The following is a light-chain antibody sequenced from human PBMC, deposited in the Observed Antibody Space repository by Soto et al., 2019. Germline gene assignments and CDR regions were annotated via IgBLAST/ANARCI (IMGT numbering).Light chain of an antibody. Sequence: IVLTQSPVTLALSPGESAVLSYRASQNVSTSLAWYQHKPGQAPRLFIYDASKRAPGIPARFTGSGSGTDFTLTISSLEPEDIAVYYCQVRDVWPSFGQGTKVEIK. J-gene: IGKJ1*01. CDR2: DAS. CDR3: QVRDVWPS. V-gene: IGKV3-11*01. CDR1: QNVSTS.